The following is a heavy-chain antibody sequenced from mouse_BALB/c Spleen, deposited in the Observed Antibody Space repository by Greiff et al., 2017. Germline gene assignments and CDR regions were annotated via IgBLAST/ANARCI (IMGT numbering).Heavy chain of an antibody. J-gene: IGHJ2*01. CDR3: ARDAYQ. CDR1: GFNIKDTY. Sequence: EVQGVESGAELVKPGASVKLSCTASGFNIKDTYMHWVKQRPEQGLEWIGRIDPANGNTKYDPKFQGKATITADTSSNTAYLQLSSLTSEDTAVYYCARDAYQWGQGTTLTVSS. V-gene: IGHV14-3*02. CDR2: IDPANGNT.